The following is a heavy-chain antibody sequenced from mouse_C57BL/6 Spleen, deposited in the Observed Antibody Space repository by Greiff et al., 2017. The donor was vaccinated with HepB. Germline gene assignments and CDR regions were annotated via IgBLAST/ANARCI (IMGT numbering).Heavy chain of an antibody. CDR1: GYSFTSYY. Sequence: QVQLQQSGPELVKPGASVKISCKASGYSFTSYYIHWVKQRPGQGLEWIGWIYPGSGNTKYNEKFKGKATLTADTSSSTAYMQLSSLTSEDSAVYYCARHYYGSSYEYFDVWGTGTTVTVSS. CDR3: ARHYYGSSYEYFDV. D-gene: IGHD1-1*01. J-gene: IGHJ1*03. CDR2: IYPGSGNT. V-gene: IGHV1-66*01.